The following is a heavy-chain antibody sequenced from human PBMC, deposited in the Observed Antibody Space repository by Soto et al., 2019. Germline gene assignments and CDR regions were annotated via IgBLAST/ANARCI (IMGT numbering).Heavy chain of an antibody. V-gene: IGHV4-34*01. J-gene: IGHJ5*02. CDR1: GGSFSDTY. D-gene: IGHD3-3*01. CDR3: ARGVRLFRRSFDP. CDR2: INHNTNT. Sequence: QVHLQQWGAGLLKPSETLSLTCAVYGGSFSDTYWNWFRQPPGKGLEWIGEINHNTNTIYNPSLTRRVTNSVDTSKNHFSRRLTSVTAADTAVYYCARGVRLFRRSFDPWGQGTLVTVSS.